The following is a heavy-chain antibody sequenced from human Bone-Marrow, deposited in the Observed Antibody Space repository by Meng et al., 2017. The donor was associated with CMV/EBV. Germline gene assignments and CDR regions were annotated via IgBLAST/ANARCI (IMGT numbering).Heavy chain of an antibody. J-gene: IGHJ4*02. V-gene: IGHV1-2*02. D-gene: IGHD2-21*02. Sequence: ASVKVSCKASGYTFTGYYMHWVRQAPGQGLGWMGWINPNSGGTNYAQKFQGRVTITRNTSKSTAYMELSSMKSEDTAVYYCARELGRGDEVAHNGDYWGQGTLVTVSS. CDR1: GYTFTGYY. CDR3: ARELGRGDEVAHNGDY. CDR2: INPNSGGT.